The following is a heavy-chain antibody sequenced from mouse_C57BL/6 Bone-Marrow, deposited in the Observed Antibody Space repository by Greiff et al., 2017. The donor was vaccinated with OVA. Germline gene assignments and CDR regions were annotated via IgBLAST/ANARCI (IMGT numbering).Heavy chain of an antibody. V-gene: IGHV1-64*01. D-gene: IGHD1-1*01. Sequence: QVQLQQPGAELVKPGASVKLSCKASGYTFTSYWMHWVKQRPGQGLEWIGMIHPNSGSTNYNEKFKSKATLTVDKSSSTAYMQRSSLTSEDAAVYYCAKCITTNFDYWGQGTTLTVSS. J-gene: IGHJ2*01. CDR1: GYTFTSYW. CDR3: AKCITTNFDY. CDR2: IHPNSGST.